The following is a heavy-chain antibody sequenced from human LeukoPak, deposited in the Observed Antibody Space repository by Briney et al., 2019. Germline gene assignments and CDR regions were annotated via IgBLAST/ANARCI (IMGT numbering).Heavy chain of an antibody. V-gene: IGHV4-39*02. J-gene: IGHJ4*02. CDR2: IYYSGST. CDR3: ARGQKYRNGYTVTELGSGYFDY. Sequence: SETLSLTCTVSGDSISSSSSYWGWIRQPPGEGLEWIGSIYYSGSTYYNTSLKSRVTISVDTSKNHFSLTLSSVTAADTAVYYCARGQKYRNGYTVTELGSGYFDYWGQGTLVTVSS. D-gene: IGHD5-18*01. CDR1: GDSISSSSSY.